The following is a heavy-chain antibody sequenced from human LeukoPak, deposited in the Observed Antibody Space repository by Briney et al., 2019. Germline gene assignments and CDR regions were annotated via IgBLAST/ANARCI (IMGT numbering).Heavy chain of an antibody. CDR2: IYISGST. J-gene: IGHJ4*02. D-gene: IGHD4-11*01. V-gene: IGHV4-4*07. CDR3: ARGTATNNCDY. CDR1: GGSISTYC. Sequence: SETLSLTCTVSGGSISTYCWSWIRQPAGKGLEWIGRIYISGSTNYNPSLKSRVTISVDTSKNQFSLKLSSVTAADTAVYYCARGTATNNCDYWGQGTLVTVSS.